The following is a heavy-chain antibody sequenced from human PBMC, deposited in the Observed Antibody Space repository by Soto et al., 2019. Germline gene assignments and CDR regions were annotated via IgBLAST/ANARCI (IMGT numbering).Heavy chain of an antibody. Sequence: GGSLRLSCAASGFTLSSYGMHWVRQAPGKGLEWVAVIWYDGSNKYYADSVKGRFTISRDNSKNTLYLQMNSLRAEDTAVYYCARDCSGGSCYYFDYWGQGTLVTVSS. CDR3: ARDCSGGSCYYFDY. CDR1: GFTLSSYG. J-gene: IGHJ4*02. D-gene: IGHD2-15*01. CDR2: IWYDGSNK. V-gene: IGHV3-33*01.